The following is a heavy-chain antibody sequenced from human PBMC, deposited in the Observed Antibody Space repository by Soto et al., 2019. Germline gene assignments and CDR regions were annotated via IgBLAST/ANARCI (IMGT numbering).Heavy chain of an antibody. D-gene: IGHD3-10*01. V-gene: IGHV4-39*01. CDR2: VYYNENT. J-gene: IGHJ5*01. CDR3: ARRERYYGSPGWFDP. CDR1: GASINNFAYY. Sequence: LSLTCSVSGASINNFAYYWGWIRQPPGKGLEWIGTVYYNENTYYNPSLRSRVAISVDTAKNQFSLNLRSVTAADTAVYFCARRERYYGSPGWFDPWGQGTLVTSPQ.